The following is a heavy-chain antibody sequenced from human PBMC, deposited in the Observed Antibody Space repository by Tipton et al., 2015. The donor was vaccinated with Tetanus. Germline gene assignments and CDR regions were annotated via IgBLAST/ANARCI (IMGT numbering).Heavy chain of an antibody. CDR2: VHYTGKD. D-gene: IGHD1/OR15-1a*01. CDR1: GGSISTYY. V-gene: IGHV4-59*13. CDR3: ARIGWPENNKPGFDI. J-gene: IGHJ3*02. Sequence: LRLSCIVSGGSISTYYWSWIRQRPGRGLEWVGYVHYTGKDNYNPSLRSRVTLSVDTSKNQFSLQMSSVTAADTAVYYCARIGWPENNKPGFDIWGQGTMVTVPS.